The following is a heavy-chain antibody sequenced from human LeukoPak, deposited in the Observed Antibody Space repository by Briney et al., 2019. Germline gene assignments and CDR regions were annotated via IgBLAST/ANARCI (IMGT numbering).Heavy chain of an antibody. Sequence: GGSLRLSCAASGFTFSSYAMHWVRQAPGKGLEWVAVRSYDGSNKYYADSVKGRFTISRDNAKNSLYLQMNSLRAEDTAVYYCARGNYGGICLDYWGQGTLVTVSS. CDR3: ARGNYGGICLDY. V-gene: IGHV3-30-3*01. J-gene: IGHJ4*02. D-gene: IGHD4-23*01. CDR2: RSYDGSNK. CDR1: GFTFSSYA.